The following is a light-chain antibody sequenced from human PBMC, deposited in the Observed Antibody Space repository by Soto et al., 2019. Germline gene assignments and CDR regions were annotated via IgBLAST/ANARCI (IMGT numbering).Light chain of an antibody. V-gene: IGKV1-6*01. CDR3: LHDYNYPYT. CDR2: AAS. CDR1: QTISVY. Sequence: IQMTQSPSSLSASVGDTVIITCRASQTISVYLNWYQQIAGKAPKLLIYAASSLQSGVPSRFSGSGSGTDFTLTISSLQPEDFATYYCLHDYNYPYTFGQGTKLEIK. J-gene: IGKJ2*01.